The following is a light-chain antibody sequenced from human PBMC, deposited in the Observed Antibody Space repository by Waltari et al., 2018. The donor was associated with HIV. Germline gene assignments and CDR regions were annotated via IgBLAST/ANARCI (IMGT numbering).Light chain of an antibody. J-gene: IGLJ3*02. CDR1: SSNIGGSS. CDR2: GKN. V-gene: IGLV1-47*01. CDR3: SSWDDSLSAQV. Sequence: QSLLNQPPSVSGTLGQRVVISCSGGSSNIGGSSVYWYQQFPGVTPKLLIYGKNDRPSGVPDRFSGSKTGTSASLAISGLRPDDEADYYCSSWDDSLSAQVFGGGTRLTVL.